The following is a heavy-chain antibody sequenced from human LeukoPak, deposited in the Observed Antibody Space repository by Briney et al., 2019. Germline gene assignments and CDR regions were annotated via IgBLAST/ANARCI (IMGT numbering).Heavy chain of an antibody. V-gene: IGHV3-48*02. Sequence: SGGSLRLSCAASGFIFGSYTMNWVRQAPGKGLEWVSYISTSSSAIYYADSVKGRFIISRDNARNSLYLQMNSLRDEDTAVYYCARDNSGGNSGMDYWGQGTLVAVSS. CDR2: ISTSSSAI. CDR3: ARDNSGGNSGMDY. CDR1: GFIFGSYT. J-gene: IGHJ4*02. D-gene: IGHD4-23*01.